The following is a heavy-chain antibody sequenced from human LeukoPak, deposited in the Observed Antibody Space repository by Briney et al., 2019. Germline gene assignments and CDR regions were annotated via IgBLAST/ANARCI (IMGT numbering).Heavy chain of an antibody. CDR2: INQDGSET. V-gene: IGHV3-7*01. J-gene: IGHJ6*02. CDR1: GFTFGTYW. Sequence: PGGSLRLSCAASGFTFGTYWMNWVRQTPGKGLEWVANINQDGSETFYVDSVKGRCTISRNNAKNSLYLQMNSLRAEDTAVYYCARDSKWVVVAATDYYYYGMDVWSQGTTV. CDR3: ARDSKWVVVAATDYYYYGMDV. D-gene: IGHD2-15*01.